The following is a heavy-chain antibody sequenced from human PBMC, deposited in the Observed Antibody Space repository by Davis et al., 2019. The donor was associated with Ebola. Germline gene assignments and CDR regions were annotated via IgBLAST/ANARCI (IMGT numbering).Heavy chain of an antibody. V-gene: IGHV4-61*01. CDR3: AKERVYGGSSRDYGGNWFDP. D-gene: IGHD4-23*01. Sequence: SETLSLTCTVSGDSVTSGSYYWSWIRQPPGQGLEWIGFFYYSASTSYNPSLKGRVTISVDTSKSQVSLRLRSVTAADTAVYYCAKERVYGGSSRDYGGNWFDPWGQGILVTVSS. CDR2: FYYSAST. J-gene: IGHJ5*02. CDR1: GDSVTSGSYY.